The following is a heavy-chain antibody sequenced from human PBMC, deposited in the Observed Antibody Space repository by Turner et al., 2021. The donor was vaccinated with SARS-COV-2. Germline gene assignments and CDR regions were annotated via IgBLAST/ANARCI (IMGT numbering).Heavy chain of an antibody. CDR1: IASISSSAYY. V-gene: IGHV4-39*01. CDR3: ARQVSILGRWLAPFDS. CDR2: FFYSGST. J-gene: IGHJ4*02. D-gene: IGHD6-19*01. Sequence: LQLQNSGPGLVKPPETLSPPSPVSIASISSSAYYWGWIRQPPGKGLEWIGSFFYSGSTYYSPSLKSRITISVDTSKNQFSLNLSSVTAADTAVYYCARQVSILGRWLAPFDSWGQGTLVTVSS.